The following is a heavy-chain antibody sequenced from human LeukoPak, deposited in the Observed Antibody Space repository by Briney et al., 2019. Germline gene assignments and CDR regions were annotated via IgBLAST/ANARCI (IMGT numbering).Heavy chain of an antibody. CDR3: VRVVTTGSGWYHFDT. D-gene: IGHD6-13*01. CDR2: SATTKPNSCTT. Sequence: GGSLRLSCAGAGFSIIDHRMDWVRQALGEGLEWIGRSATTKPNSCTTQYAASVRGRFTISRDDPQNSLYLLLNSLKPEDTAVYFCVRVVTTGSGWYHFDTWGLGTLVTVSS. J-gene: IGHJ4*02. V-gene: IGHV3-72*01. CDR1: GFSIIDHR.